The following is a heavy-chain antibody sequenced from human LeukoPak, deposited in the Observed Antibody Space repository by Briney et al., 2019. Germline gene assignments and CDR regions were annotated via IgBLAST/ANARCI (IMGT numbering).Heavy chain of an antibody. Sequence: ASVKVSCKASGYTFTSYGISWVRQAPGQGLEWMGWISAYNGNTNYAQKLQGRVTMTTDTSTSTAYMELRSLRSDDTAVYYCARDANPAWEPLSNWFDPWGQGTLVTVSS. V-gene: IGHV1-18*01. J-gene: IGHJ5*02. CDR3: ARDANPAWEPLSNWFDP. CDR2: ISAYNGNT. CDR1: GYTFTSYG. D-gene: IGHD1-26*01.